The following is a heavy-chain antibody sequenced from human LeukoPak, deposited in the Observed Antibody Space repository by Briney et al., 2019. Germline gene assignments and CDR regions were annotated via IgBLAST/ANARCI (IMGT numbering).Heavy chain of an antibody. J-gene: IGHJ5*02. Sequence: SETLSLTCTVSGYSISSGSYSWSWIRQPAGKGLEWIGRIYTSGSTNYNPSLKSRVTISVDTSKNQFSLNLSSVTAADTAVYYCARGDFWSGYSYWFDPWGQGTLVTVSS. D-gene: IGHD3-3*01. CDR2: IYTSGST. V-gene: IGHV4-61*02. CDR1: GYSISSGSYS. CDR3: ARGDFWSGYSYWFDP.